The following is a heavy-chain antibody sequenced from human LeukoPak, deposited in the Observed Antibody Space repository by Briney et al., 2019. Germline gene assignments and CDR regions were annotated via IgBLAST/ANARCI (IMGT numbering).Heavy chain of an antibody. D-gene: IGHD1-26*01. V-gene: IGHV3-30*18. CDR2: ISYDGSNK. CDR3: AKDIRVRELVDAFDI. J-gene: IGHJ3*02. Sequence: PGGSLRLFCAASGFTFSSYGMHWVRQAPGKALEWVADISYDGSNKYYADSVKGRFTISRDNSKNTLYLQMNSLRAEDTAVYYCAKDIRVRELVDAFDIWGQGTMVTVSS. CDR1: GFTFSSYG.